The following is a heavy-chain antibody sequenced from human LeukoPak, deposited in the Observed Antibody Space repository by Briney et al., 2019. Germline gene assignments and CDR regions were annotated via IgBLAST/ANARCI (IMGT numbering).Heavy chain of an antibody. D-gene: IGHD3-22*01. V-gene: IGHV4-39*01. J-gene: IGHJ4*02. CDR3: ARQVEDDSSGYSSFDY. CDR2: IYYRGST. CDR1: GGSISSSSYY. Sequence: PSETLSLTCTVSGGSISSSSYYWGWIRQPPGKGLEWIGRIYYRGSTYYNPSLKSRVTISVDTSKNQFSLKLSSVTAADTAVYYCARQVEDDSSGYSSFDYWGQGTLVTVSS.